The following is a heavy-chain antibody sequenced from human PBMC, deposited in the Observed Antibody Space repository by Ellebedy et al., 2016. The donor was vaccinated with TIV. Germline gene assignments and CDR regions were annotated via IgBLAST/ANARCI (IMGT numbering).Heavy chain of an antibody. Sequence: GGSLRLSCAASGFTFGRYSMNWVRQAPGKGLEWVSYITSSSSTIYYAYSVKGRFTISRDNAKNSVYLQMKSRRDEDTAVYYCTRGLEFSSEQWGQGTLVTVSS. J-gene: IGHJ4*02. V-gene: IGHV3-48*02. CDR2: ITSSSSTI. CDR3: TRGLEFSSEQ. D-gene: IGHD6-6*01. CDR1: GFTFGRYS.